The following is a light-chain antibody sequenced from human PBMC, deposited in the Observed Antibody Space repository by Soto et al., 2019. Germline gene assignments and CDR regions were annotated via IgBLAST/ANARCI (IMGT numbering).Light chain of an antibody. J-gene: IGLJ2*01. CDR3: QSYDSSLSASV. Sequence: QSVLTQPPSVSGAPGQRITNSCTGGSSNSRAGYDVHWYQQLPGTSPKLLIYANTNRPSGVPGRFSGSKSGASASLAITGLQAEDEADYYCQSYDSSLSASVFGGGTKLTVL. CDR2: ANT. CDR1: SSNSRAGYD. V-gene: IGLV1-40*01.